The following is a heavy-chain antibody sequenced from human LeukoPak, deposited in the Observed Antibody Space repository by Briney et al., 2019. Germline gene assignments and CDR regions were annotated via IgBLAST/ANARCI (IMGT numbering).Heavy chain of an antibody. CDR2: IFPGDSDT. CDR3: ARHPSGNSNSWSDY. V-gene: IGHV5-51*01. Sequence: AGSLKISSRGAGDTFTNYCVACLVRLPGRGLEGLVIIFPGDSDTRYSPSFHAQVTLSVDKSISTAYLQWSSLKASDAAMYYCARHPSGNSNSWSDYWGQGTLVTVSS. D-gene: IGHD2/OR15-2a*01. CDR1: GDTFTNYC. J-gene: IGHJ4*02.